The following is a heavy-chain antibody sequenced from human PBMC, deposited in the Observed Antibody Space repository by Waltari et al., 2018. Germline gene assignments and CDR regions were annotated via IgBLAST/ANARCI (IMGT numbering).Heavy chain of an antibody. D-gene: IGHD3-16*02. CDR3: AKAQGTVRLGELSSLDY. CDR2: ISGSGGST. J-gene: IGHJ4*02. CDR1: GFTFSSYA. V-gene: IGHV3-23*01. Sequence: VQLLESGGGLVQPGASLRLSCSASGFTFSSYAIRWVRQAPGKGLEWVSAISGSGGSTYYADSVKGRFTISRDNSKNTLYLQMNSLRAEDTAVYYCAKAQGTVRLGELSSLDYWGQGTLVTVSS.